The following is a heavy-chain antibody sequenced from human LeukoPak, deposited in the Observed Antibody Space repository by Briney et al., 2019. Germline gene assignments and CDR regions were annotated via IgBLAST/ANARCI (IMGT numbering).Heavy chain of an antibody. Sequence: GASVKVSCKASGYVFVSYYINWVRQAPGQGLEWMGSISAYNGHTNFAQKFQGRVTMTTDTATSTAYMEMRSLTSDDTAMYFCARGRDHLLIDPWGQGTLVTVSS. CDR3: ARGRDHLLIDP. J-gene: IGHJ5*02. CDR1: GYVFVSYY. D-gene: IGHD1-14*01. CDR2: ISAYNGHT. V-gene: IGHV1-18*01.